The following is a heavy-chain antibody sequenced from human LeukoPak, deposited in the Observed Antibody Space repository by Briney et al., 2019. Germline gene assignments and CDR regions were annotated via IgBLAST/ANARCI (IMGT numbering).Heavy chain of an antibody. Sequence: SGGSLRLSCVASGFTFTNYWMSWVRQTPGKGLEWVANIKQDGSEKDYVDSMKGRFTISRDNAKNSVYLQMNSLRAEDTAVYYCARIGYKSSTFDYWGQGTLVTVSS. J-gene: IGHJ4*02. V-gene: IGHV3-7*01. CDR1: GFTFTNYW. D-gene: IGHD2-2*02. CDR2: IKQDGSEK. CDR3: ARIGYKSSTFDY.